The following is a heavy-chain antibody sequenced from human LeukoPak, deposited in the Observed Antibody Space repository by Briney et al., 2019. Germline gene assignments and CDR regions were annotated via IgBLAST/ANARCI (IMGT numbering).Heavy chain of an antibody. Sequence: PGGSLRLSCAASGFTFSSYAMSWVRQAPGKGLEWVSAISGSGGSTYYADSVKGRFTISRDNSKNTLYLQMNSLRAEDTAVYYCAKSPTNYDFWSAIDYWGQGTLVTVSS. CDR3: AKSPTNYDFWSAIDY. CDR2: ISGSGGST. CDR1: GFTFSSYA. D-gene: IGHD3-3*01. V-gene: IGHV3-23*01. J-gene: IGHJ4*02.